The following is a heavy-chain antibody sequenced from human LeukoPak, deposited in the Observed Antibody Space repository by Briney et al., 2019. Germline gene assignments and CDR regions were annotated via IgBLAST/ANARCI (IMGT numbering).Heavy chain of an antibody. CDR1: EFSVGSNY. J-gene: IGHJ6*03. D-gene: IGHD3-10*01. Sequence: GGSLRLSCAASEFSVGSNYMTWVRQAPGKGLEWVSLIYSGGSTYYADSVKGRFTISRDNSKNTLYLQMNSLRAEDTAVYYCAGTYGRNYYYYYMDVWGKGTTVTVSS. CDR3: AGTYGRNYYYYYMDV. V-gene: IGHV3-66*01. CDR2: IYSGGST.